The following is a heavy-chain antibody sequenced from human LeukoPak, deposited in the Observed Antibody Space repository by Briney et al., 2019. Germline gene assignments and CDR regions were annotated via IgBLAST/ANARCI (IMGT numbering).Heavy chain of an antibody. CDR3: ARGVLATVVAAGFDY. CDR1: GFAFSNYF. Sequence: PGGSLRLSCAASGFAFSNYFMNWVRQAPGNGLEWVSAISSTSSYIYYADSVKGRFTISRDNAKNSLYLQMNSLRAEDTALYYCARGVLATVVAAGFDYWGQGTLVTVSS. J-gene: IGHJ4*02. CDR2: ISSTSSYI. D-gene: IGHD4-23*01. V-gene: IGHV3-21*01.